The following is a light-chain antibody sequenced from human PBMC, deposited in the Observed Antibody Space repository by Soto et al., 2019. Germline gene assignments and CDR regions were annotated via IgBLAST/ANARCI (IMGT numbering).Light chain of an antibody. CDR3: QQYSSYFRT. Sequence: AIQMTQSPSSLSASVGDRVTITCRASQGIRNDLGWYQQKPGKAPKLLIYDASSLESGVPSRFSGSGSGTDFTLTISSLQPDDFATYYCQQYSSYFRTFGQGTKVDIK. V-gene: IGKV1-13*02. CDR1: QGIRND. J-gene: IGKJ1*01. CDR2: DAS.